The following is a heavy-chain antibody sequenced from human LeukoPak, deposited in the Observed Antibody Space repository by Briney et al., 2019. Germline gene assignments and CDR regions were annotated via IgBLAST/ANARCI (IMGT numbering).Heavy chain of an antibody. V-gene: IGHV3-23*01. CDR2: IGSAGGSI. D-gene: IGHD2/OR15-2a*01. J-gene: IGHJ4*02. CDR3: AKRGEVSTYYYFES. CDR1: KFTFMNYA. Sequence: GVSLRLSCTASKFTFMNYAMHWVRQAPGKGLEWLSTIGSAGGSIFYADSVKGRFTISRDNSKSTLFLQMDSLRVEDTALYYCAKRGEVSTYYYFESWGQGALVTVSS.